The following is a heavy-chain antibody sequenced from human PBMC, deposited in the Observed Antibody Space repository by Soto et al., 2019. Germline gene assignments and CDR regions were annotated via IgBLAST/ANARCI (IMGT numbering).Heavy chain of an antibody. J-gene: IGHJ4*02. CDR2: INHSGST. V-gene: IGHV4-34*01. CDR3: ARGLMTGSSYSGGWYYFDY. Sequence: SETLSLTCAVHGGSFSGYIWTWLRQPPGKGLQLFGQINHSGSTYYNPSLRSRVSISLHTSNDQFSLELSSVSAADTAVYYCARGLMTGSSYSGGWYYFDYWGQGTLVTVSS. D-gene: IGHD1-26*01. CDR1: GGSFSGYI.